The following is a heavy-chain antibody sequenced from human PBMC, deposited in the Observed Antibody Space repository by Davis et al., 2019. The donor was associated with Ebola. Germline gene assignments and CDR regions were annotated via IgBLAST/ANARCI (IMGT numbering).Heavy chain of an antibody. Sequence: GESLKISCAASGFTFTSYAMHWVRQAPGQRLEWMGWINAGNGNTKYSQKFQGRVTITRDTSASTAYMELSSLRSEDTAVYYCARGWPLHTSWFDPWGQGTLVTVSS. CDR2: INAGNGNT. CDR3: ARGWPLHTSWFDP. CDR1: GFTFTSYA. J-gene: IGHJ5*02. D-gene: IGHD6-13*01. V-gene: IGHV1-3*01.